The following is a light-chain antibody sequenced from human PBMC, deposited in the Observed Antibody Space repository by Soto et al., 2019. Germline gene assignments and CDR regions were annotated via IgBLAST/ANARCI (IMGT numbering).Light chain of an antibody. Sequence: DIQMTQSPSILSASVGDRVTITCRASQSIGSWLAWYQHKPGEAPKLLIYKASSLESGVPLRFSGSGSGTEFTLTISSLQRDDFAPYYCQQYSTYSRTFGQGTKV. J-gene: IGKJ1*01. CDR3: QQYSTYSRT. CDR1: QSIGSW. V-gene: IGKV1-5*03. CDR2: KAS.